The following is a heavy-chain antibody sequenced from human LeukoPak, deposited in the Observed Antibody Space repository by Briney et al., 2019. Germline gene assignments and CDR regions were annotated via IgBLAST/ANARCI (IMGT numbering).Heavy chain of an antibody. V-gene: IGHV3-21*01. CDR2: ISSSSSYI. D-gene: IGHD5-18*01. J-gene: IGHJ5*02. Sequence: GGSLRLSCAASGFTFSIYSMNWVRQAPGKGLEWVSSISSSSSYIYYADSVKGRFTISRDNAKNSLYLQMNSLRAEDTAVYYCARGPVGTYSYGLSWSDPWGQGTLVTVSS. CDR1: GFTFSIYS. CDR3: ARGPVGTYSYGLSWSDP.